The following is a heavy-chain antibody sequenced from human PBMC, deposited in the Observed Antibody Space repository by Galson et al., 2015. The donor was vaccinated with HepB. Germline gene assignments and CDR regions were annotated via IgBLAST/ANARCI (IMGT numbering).Heavy chain of an antibody. CDR2: ISYDETNK. Sequence: SLRLSCAASGFTFSSYGMHWVRQAPGKGLEWVAVISYDETNKYYADSVKGRFTISRDNLKNTLYLQMNSLRAEDTAVYYCAKELRSIIDYWGQGTLVTVSS. D-gene: IGHD3-3*01. J-gene: IGHJ4*02. CDR3: AKELRSIIDY. CDR1: GFTFSSYG. V-gene: IGHV3-30*18.